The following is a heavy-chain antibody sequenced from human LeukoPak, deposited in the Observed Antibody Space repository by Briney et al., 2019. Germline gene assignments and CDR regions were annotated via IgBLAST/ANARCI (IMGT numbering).Heavy chain of an antibody. Sequence: SETLSLTCTVSGGSISSYYWSWIRQPAGKGLEWIGRIYTSGSTNYNPSLKSRVTMSVDTSKNQFSLKLSSVTAADTAVYYCARGVVVVVAATLPIGAFDPWGQGTLVTVSS. CDR3: ARGVVVVVAATLPIGAFDP. V-gene: IGHV4-4*07. CDR2: IYTSGST. J-gene: IGHJ5*02. CDR1: GGSISSYY. D-gene: IGHD2-15*01.